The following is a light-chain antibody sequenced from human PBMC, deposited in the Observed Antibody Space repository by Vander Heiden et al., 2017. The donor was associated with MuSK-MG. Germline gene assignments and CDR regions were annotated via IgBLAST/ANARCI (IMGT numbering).Light chain of an antibody. V-gene: IGKV1-33*01. J-gene: IGKJ3*01. Sequence: DIQMTQSPSSLSASVGDRVTITCQASQDISNYLNWYQQKPGKAPKLLIYDASNLETGVPSRFSGSGSGTDFTFTISSLQPEDIATYYCQQYDKLPAFTFGPGTKVEIK. CDR2: DAS. CDR3: QQYDKLPAFT. CDR1: QDISNY.